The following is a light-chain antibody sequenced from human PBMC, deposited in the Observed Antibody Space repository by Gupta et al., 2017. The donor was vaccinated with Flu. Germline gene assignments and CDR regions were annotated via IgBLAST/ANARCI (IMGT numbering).Light chain of an antibody. V-gene: IGLV2-23*02. J-gene: IGLJ3*02. CDR2: EVT. Sequence: QSALTQPASVSGSPGPSITISCTGTSSDVGSYNLVSWYQQHPGKAPKLMVYEVTKRPSGVSNHFSGSKSGNTASLTISGLQAEDEANYYCCSYAGGSTWVFGGGTKLTVL. CDR3: CSYAGGSTWV. CDR1: SSDVGSYNL.